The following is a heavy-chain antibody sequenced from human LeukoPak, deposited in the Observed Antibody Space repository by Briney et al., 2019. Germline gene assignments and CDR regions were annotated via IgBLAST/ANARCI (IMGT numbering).Heavy chain of an antibody. J-gene: IGHJ6*03. D-gene: IGHD6-13*01. CDR1: GYSFTSYW. Sequence: PGESLKISCKGSGYSFTSYWIGWVRQMPGKGLEWMGIIYPGDSDTRYSPSFQGQVTISADKPISTAFLQWSSLKASDTAMYYCARQQVYGITAAGPAISYYYYYMDVWGKGTTVTISS. V-gene: IGHV5-51*01. CDR3: ARQQVYGITAAGPAISYYYYYMDV. CDR2: IYPGDSDT.